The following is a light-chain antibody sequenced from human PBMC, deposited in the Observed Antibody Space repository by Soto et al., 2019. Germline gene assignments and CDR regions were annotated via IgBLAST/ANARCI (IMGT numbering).Light chain of an antibody. CDR3: QSYDSSLSVV. J-gene: IGLJ2*01. CDR2: GNS. Sequence: QSALTQPPSVSGAPGQRVTISCTGSSSNIGAGYDVHWYQQLPGTAPKRLIYGNSNRPSGVPDRFSGSKSGTSASLAITGLQAEDEADYYCQSYDSSLSVVFGGGTKLTVL. V-gene: IGLV1-40*01. CDR1: SSNIGAGYD.